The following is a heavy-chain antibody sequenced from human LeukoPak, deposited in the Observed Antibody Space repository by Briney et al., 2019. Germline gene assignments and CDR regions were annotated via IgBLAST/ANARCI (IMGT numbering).Heavy chain of an antibody. V-gene: IGHV3-23*01. CDR1: GFAFSSYD. Sequence: GGSLRLSCAASGFAFSSYDMSWVRQAPGKGLEWVSSLTTDGGSTEYADSVKGRFTVSRDNSKNTLHLQMKSLSAADTAVYYCAQIPFRSGDYHFDYWGQGTLLTVSS. CDR2: LTTDGGST. J-gene: IGHJ4*02. CDR3: AQIPFRSGDYHFDY. D-gene: IGHD3-3*01.